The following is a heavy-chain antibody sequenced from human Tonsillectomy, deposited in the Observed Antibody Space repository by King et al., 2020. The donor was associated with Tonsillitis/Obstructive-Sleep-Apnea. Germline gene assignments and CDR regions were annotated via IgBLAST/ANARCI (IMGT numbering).Heavy chain of an antibody. D-gene: IGHD1-26*01. Sequence: VQLVESGGGVVQPERSLRLSCEASGFTFSSYAMHWVRQAPGKGLEWVAVIAYVGRNRFYADSVKGRFTISRDNSKNTLYLQMSSLRAEDTSVYYCARLRVGATNWGQGTLVTVSS. CDR3: ARLRVGATN. CDR1: GFTFSSYA. CDR2: IAYVGRNR. V-gene: IGHV3-30*04. J-gene: IGHJ4*02.